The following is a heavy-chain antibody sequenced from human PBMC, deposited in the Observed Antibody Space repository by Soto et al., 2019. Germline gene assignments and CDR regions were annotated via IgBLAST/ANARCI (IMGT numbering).Heavy chain of an antibody. CDR3: ARIGGVFAIFGVAKSSWFDP. CDR1: GFTFDDYA. V-gene: IGHV3-9*01. D-gene: IGHD3-3*01. Sequence: PGGSLRLSCAASGFTFDDYAMHWVRQAPGKGLEWVSGISWNSGSIGYADSVKGRFTISRDNAKNSLYLQMNSLRAEDTALYYCARIGGVFAIFGVAKSSWFDPWGQGTLVTVSS. CDR2: ISWNSGSI. J-gene: IGHJ5*02.